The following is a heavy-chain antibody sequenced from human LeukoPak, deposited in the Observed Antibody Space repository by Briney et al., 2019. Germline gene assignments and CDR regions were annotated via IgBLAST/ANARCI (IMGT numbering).Heavy chain of an antibody. CDR3: ARPAYCDGTNCGYWLDP. V-gene: IGHV1-69*05. CDR2: IIPIFGAA. Sequence: GASVKVSCKASGGTFSSYAISWVRQAPGQGLEWMGGIIPIFGAANYAQKFQGRVTITTDESTSTFYMELSSLTSDDTAVYFCARPAYCDGTNCGYWLDPWGPGTLVTVSS. D-gene: IGHD2-21*01. CDR1: GGTFSSYA. J-gene: IGHJ5*02.